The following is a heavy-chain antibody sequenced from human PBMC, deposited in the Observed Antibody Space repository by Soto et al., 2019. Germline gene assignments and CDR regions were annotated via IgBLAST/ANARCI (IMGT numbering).Heavy chain of an antibody. CDR3: ARDRRDGYKRYFEF. CDR2: VHPSGST. CDR1: SASLGDHY. V-gene: IGHV4-34*01. Sequence: PSETLSLTCAVFSASLGDHYWAWIRQSPDKGLEWIGEVHPSGSTDYNPSLKSRLTLSLDTSKNQFSLKVASVTSADTAVYFCARDRRDGYKRYFEFWGQGNQVTVSS. J-gene: IGHJ4*02. D-gene: IGHD5-12*01.